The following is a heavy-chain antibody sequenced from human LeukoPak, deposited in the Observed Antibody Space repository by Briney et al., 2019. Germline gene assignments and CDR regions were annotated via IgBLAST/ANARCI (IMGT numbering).Heavy chain of an antibody. J-gene: IGHJ1*01. Sequence: SVKVSCKASGGTFSSYAISWVRQAPGQGLEWMGRIIPILGIANYAQKFQGRVTITADKSTSTAYMELSSLRSEDTAVYYCAIDDPLVAAAYWGQGTLVTVSS. CDR1: GGTFSSYA. CDR3: AIDDPLVAAAY. CDR2: IIPILGIA. V-gene: IGHV1-69*04. D-gene: IGHD5-12*01.